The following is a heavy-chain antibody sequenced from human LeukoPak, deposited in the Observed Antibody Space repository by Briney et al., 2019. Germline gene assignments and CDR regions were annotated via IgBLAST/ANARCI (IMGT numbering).Heavy chain of an antibody. CDR2: ISSSSYI. V-gene: IGHV3-21*01. Sequence: GGSLRLSCAASGFTFSSYSMNWVRQAPGKGLEWVSSISSSSYIYYADSVKGRFTISRDNAKNSLYLQMNSLRAEDTAVYYCARGAPDCSSTSCPYYYMDVWGKGTTVTVSS. CDR3: ARGAPDCSSTSCPYYYMDV. J-gene: IGHJ6*03. D-gene: IGHD2-2*01. CDR1: GFTFSSYS.